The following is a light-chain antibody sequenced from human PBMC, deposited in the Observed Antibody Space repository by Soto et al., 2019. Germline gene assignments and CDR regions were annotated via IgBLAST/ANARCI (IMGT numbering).Light chain of an antibody. CDR3: QQYGSSSWT. V-gene: IGKV3-20*01. CDR1: QSVSSSY. CDR2: GAS. Sequence: EIVLTQSPGTLSLSPGERATLSCRASQSVSSSYLAWYQQKPGQAPRLLIYGASSRATGIPDRFSGSGSETDFTITISRLEPEDFAVYYCQQYGSSSWTFAQGTKVEIK. J-gene: IGKJ1*01.